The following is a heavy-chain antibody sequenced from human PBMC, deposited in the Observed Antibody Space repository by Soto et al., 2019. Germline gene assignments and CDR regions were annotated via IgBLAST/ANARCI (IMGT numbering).Heavy chain of an antibody. J-gene: IGHJ4*02. V-gene: IGHV3-7*01. D-gene: IGHD5-18*01. CDR2: IKQDGSEK. CDR1: GFTFSSHW. CDR3: ASPGYSYENY. Sequence: PGGSLRLSCAASGFTFSSHWMSWVRQAPGKGLEWVANIKQDGSEKYYVDSVKGRFTISRDNAKNSLYLQMNSLRAEDTAVYYCASPGYSYENYWGQGTLVTVSS.